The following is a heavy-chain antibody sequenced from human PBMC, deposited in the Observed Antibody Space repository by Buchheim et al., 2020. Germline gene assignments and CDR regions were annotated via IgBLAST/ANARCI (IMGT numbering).Heavy chain of an antibody. Sequence: QVQLVESGGGVVQPGRSLRLSCAASGFTFSSYGMHWVRQAPGKGLEWVAVIWYDGSNKYYADSVKGRFTISRDDSKNTLYLQMNSLRAEDTAVYYCARGDYYDSSGAFDYWGQGTL. J-gene: IGHJ4*02. CDR3: ARGDYYDSSGAFDY. CDR1: GFTFSSYG. V-gene: IGHV3-33*01. CDR2: IWYDGSNK. D-gene: IGHD3-22*01.